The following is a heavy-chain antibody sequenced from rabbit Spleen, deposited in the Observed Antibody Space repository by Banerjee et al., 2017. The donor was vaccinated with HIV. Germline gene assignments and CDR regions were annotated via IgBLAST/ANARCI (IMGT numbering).Heavy chain of an antibody. D-gene: IGHD1-1*01. Sequence: QEQLEESGGGLVKPEGSLTLTCKASGFSFSDRDVMCWVRQAPGKGLEWIACINTYTAKSVYATWATGRFTISRTSSTTVTLQMTSLTAADTATYFCARDTSSSFSSYGMDLWGPGTLVTVS. CDR3: ARDTSSSFSSYGMDL. CDR2: INTYTAKS. V-gene: IGHV1S45*01. CDR1: GFSFSDRDV. J-gene: IGHJ6*01.